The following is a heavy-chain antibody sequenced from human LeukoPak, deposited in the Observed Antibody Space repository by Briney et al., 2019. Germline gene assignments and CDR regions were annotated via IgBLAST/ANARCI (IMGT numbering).Heavy chain of an antibody. Sequence: ASVKVSCKASGYTFTGYYMHWVRQAPGQGLEWMGWINPNSGGTNYAQKFQGRVTMTRDTSISTVHMELSRLRSDDTAVYYCARARGSQSFDYWGQGTLVTVSS. CDR3: ARARGSQSFDY. CDR2: INPNSGGT. V-gene: IGHV1-2*02. J-gene: IGHJ4*02. D-gene: IGHD3-16*01. CDR1: GYTFTGYY.